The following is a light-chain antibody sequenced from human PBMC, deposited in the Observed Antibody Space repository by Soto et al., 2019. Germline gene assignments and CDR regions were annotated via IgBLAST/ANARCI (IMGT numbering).Light chain of an antibody. CDR3: CSYAGGDTFFL. Sequence: QSALTQPASVSGSPGQSITISCTGTSGDVGSYSPVSWYQQSPGKAPKRIIYEVSKRPSGVSNRFSGSKSGNTASLTISGLQAEDEAEYYCCSYAGGDTFFLFGTGTKLTVL. CDR2: EVS. J-gene: IGLJ1*01. CDR1: SGDVGSYSP. V-gene: IGLV2-23*02.